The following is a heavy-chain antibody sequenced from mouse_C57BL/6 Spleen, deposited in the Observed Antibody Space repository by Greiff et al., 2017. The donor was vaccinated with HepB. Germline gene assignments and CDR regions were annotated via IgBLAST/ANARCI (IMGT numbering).Heavy chain of an antibody. Sequence: QVQLQQSGAELVRPGASVKLSCKASGYTFTDYYINWVKQRPGQGLEWIARIYPGSGNTYYNEKFKGKATLTAEKSSSTAYMQLSSLTSEDSAVYFCARGDYYGSSYEDCWGQGTTLTVSS. D-gene: IGHD1-1*01. V-gene: IGHV1-76*01. CDR1: GYTFTDYY. CDR3: ARGDYYGSSYEDC. J-gene: IGHJ2*01. CDR2: IYPGSGNT.